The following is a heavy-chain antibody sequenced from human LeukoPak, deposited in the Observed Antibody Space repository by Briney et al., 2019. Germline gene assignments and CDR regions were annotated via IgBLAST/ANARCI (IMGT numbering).Heavy chain of an antibody. Sequence: GGSVRLSCAASGFTFSSYAMHWVRQAPGKGLEWVAVISYDGSNKYYADSVKGRFTFSRDNSKNTLYLQMNSLRAEDTAVYYCARPYYDFWTPFDYWGQGTLVTVSS. CDR1: GFTFSSYA. V-gene: IGHV3-30*04. CDR2: ISYDGSNK. CDR3: ARPYYDFWTPFDY. J-gene: IGHJ4*02. D-gene: IGHD3-3*01.